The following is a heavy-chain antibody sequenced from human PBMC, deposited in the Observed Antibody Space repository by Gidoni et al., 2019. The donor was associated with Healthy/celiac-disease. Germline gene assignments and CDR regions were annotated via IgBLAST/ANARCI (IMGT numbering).Heavy chain of an antibody. Sequence: QVQLQESGPGLVKPSETLSLTCTVSGGSISSYFWSWIRQPPGKGLEWIGYIYYSGSTNYNPSLKSRVTISVDTSENQFSLKLSSVTAADTAVYYCARVKKQFNTVTGNNAFDIWDQGTMVTVSS. CDR2: IYYSGST. CDR3: ARVKKQFNTVTGNNAFDI. J-gene: IGHJ3*02. CDR1: GGSISSYF. V-gene: IGHV4-59*01. D-gene: IGHD4-17*01.